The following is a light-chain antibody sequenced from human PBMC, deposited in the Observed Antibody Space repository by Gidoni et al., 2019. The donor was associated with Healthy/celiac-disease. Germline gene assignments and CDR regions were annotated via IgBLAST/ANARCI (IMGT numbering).Light chain of an antibody. J-gene: IGLJ2*01. CDR1: SSNIGAGYD. CDR2: GNS. V-gene: IGLV1-40*01. CDR3: QSYDSSLSGSV. Sequence: QSVLTQPPSGSGAPGQRATISCTGSSSNIGAGYDVHWYQQLPGTAPKLLIYGNSNRPSGVPDRFSGSKSGTSASLAITGLQAEDEADYYCQSYDSSLSGSVFGGGTKLTVL.